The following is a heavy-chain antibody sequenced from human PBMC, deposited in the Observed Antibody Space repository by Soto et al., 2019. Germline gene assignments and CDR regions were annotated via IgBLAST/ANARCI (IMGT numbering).Heavy chain of an antibody. J-gene: IGHJ6*02. CDR3: ARDLAPYDSSGYYNYYYGMDV. CDR1: GFTFSSYG. Sequence: GGSLRLSCAASGFTFSSYGMHWVRQAPGKGLEWVAVIWYDGSNKYYADSVKGRFTISRDNSKNTLYLQMNSLRAEDTAVYYCARDLAPYDSSGYYNYYYGMDVWGQGTTVTVSS. CDR2: IWYDGSNK. V-gene: IGHV3-33*01. D-gene: IGHD3-22*01.